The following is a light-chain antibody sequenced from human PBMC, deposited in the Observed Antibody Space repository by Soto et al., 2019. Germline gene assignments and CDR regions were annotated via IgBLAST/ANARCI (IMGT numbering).Light chain of an antibody. CDR2: DAS. V-gene: IGKV1-39*01. Sequence: DIQMTQSPSSLSASVGDRVTITCRASQGISTYLVWYQQRQGRAPKLLIYDASSLLSGVPSRVSGSGSGTDFTLTISSLQPEDFATYYCHQSYMTPYTFGQGTKLETK. CDR3: HQSYMTPYT. CDR1: QGISTY. J-gene: IGKJ2*01.